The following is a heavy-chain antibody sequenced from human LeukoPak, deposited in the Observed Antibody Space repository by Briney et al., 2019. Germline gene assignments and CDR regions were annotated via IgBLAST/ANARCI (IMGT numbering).Heavy chain of an antibody. D-gene: IGHD3-10*02. CDR2: ISGSCNYI. Sequence: GGSLRLSCAASEFTFTDYNINWVRQAPGKGLERVSYISGSCNYIYYTDSVKGRFTISRDNAKNSLYLQMNSLRAEETAVYYCKRDIFGGGYYYGMDLWGQGTTVTVSS. CDR3: KRDIFGGGYYYGMDL. V-gene: IGHV3-21*01. CDR1: EFTFTDYN. J-gene: IGHJ6*02.